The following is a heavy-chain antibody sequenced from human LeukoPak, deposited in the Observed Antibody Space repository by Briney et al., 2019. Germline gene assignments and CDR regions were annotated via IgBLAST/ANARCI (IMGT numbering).Heavy chain of an antibody. CDR2: TRNKANSYTT. J-gene: IGHJ4*02. CDR3: ARGTDGLLWFGKLEN. V-gene: IGHV3-72*01. D-gene: IGHD3-10*01. CDR1: SNYY. Sequence: SNYYWGWVRQAPGKGLEWVGRTRNKANSYTTEYAASVKGRFTISRDDSKNSLYLQMNSLKTEDTAVYYCARGTDGLLWFGKLENWGQGTLVTVSS.